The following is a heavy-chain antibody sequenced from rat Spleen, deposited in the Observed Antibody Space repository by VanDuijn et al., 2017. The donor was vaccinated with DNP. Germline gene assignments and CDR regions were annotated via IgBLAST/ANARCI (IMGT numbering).Heavy chain of an antibody. CDR2: ITSSGGST. D-gene: IGHD1-12*02. Sequence: EVQLVESGGGLVQPGRSLKLSCVASGFTFNNYWMTWIRQVPGKGLEWVASITSSGGSTYYPDSVKGRFTISRDNAKSTLYLQMDSLRSEDTATYYCARHHYYYAGSYYPTYNWFAYWGQGTLVTVSS. V-gene: IGHV5-31*01. J-gene: IGHJ3*01. CDR1: GFTFNNYW. CDR3: ARHHYYYAGSYYPTYNWFAY.